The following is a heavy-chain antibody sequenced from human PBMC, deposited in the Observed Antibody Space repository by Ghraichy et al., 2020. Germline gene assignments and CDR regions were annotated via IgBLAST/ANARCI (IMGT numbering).Heavy chain of an antibody. D-gene: IGHD1-26*01. Sequence: GGSLRLSCAVSGLTFSNFAMAWGRQAPGKGLEWVSTISGSGGSIWYADSGKGRFIISRDNSRSTFYRQMNSLRAEDTAVYYCAKGKGSGSYVNWSFNIWGRGTPVTVSP. J-gene: IGHJ2*01. CDR3: AKGKGSGSYVNWSFNI. CDR2: ISGSGGSI. V-gene: IGHV3-23*01. CDR1: GLTFSNFA.